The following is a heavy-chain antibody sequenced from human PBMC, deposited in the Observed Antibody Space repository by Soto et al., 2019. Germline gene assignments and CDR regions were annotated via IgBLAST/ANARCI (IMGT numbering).Heavy chain of an antibody. CDR2: IYYSGST. D-gene: IGHD4-17*01. V-gene: IGHV4-31*02. Sequence: WTWIRQYPRKGLEWIGYIYYSGSTFYNPSIKSRVSISVDTSKNQFSLNLSSVTAADTAVFYCARGLSVTLFDYWGQGTLVTVSS. J-gene: IGHJ4*02. CDR3: ARGLSVTLFDY.